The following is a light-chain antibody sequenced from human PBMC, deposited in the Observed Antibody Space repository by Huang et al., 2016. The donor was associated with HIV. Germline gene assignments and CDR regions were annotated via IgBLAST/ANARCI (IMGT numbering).Light chain of an antibody. CDR1: QSLLYSDGKTY. CDR2: EVS. V-gene: IGKV2D-29*02. J-gene: IGKJ5*01. Sequence: EIVMTQTPLSLSVTPGQPASIPCRSSQSLLYSDGKTYLYWYLQRPGQSPPLLIYEVSNRCSGVPDRFSGSGSGTDFTLKISRVEAEDVGVYYCMQSIQLPLITFGQGTRLEIK. CDR3: MQSIQLPLIT.